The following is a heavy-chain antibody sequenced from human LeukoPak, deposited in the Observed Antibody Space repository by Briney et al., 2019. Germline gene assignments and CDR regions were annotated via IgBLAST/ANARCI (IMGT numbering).Heavy chain of an antibody. Sequence: GGSLRLSCAASGFTFSSYVMSWVRQAPGKGLEWVSATGGYSLTIYTAESLKGRYTVSRDNSKNTLYLQLTDLRVDDTAVYYCAKGQMVRGVTTSYYMDVWGKGTTVIVSS. CDR3: AKGQMVRGVTTSYYMDV. J-gene: IGHJ6*03. D-gene: IGHD3-10*01. CDR2: TGGYSLTI. V-gene: IGHV3-23*01. CDR1: GFTFSSYV.